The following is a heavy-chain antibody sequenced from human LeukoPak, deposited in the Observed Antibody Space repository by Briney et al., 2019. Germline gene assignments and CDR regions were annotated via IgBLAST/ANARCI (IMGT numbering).Heavy chain of an antibody. CDR2: INQDGSEK. D-gene: IGHD5-24*01. J-gene: IGHJ4*02. V-gene: IGHV3-7*01. Sequence: GGSLRLSCAVSGLTFRSFWMSWVRPAPGKGLEWVANINQDGSEKYFVDSVKGRFTISRDNSKNSLHLQMNTLRAEDTALYYCARERDGRFFGYWGQGTLVTVSS. CDR3: ARERDGRFFGY. CDR1: GLTFRSFW.